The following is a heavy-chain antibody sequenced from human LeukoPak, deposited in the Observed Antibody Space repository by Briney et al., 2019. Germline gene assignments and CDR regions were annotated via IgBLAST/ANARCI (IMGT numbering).Heavy chain of an antibody. CDR3: AKEGHYYDSSGYYLAYYFDY. V-gene: IGHV3-30*18. Sequence: GGSLRLSCAASGFTFSSYGMHWVRQAPGKGLEWVAVISYDGSNKYYADSVKGRFTISRDNSKNTLYLQMNSLRAEDTAVYYCAKEGHYYDSSGYYLAYYFDYWGQGTLVTVSS. CDR2: ISYDGSNK. D-gene: IGHD3-22*01. CDR1: GFTFSSYG. J-gene: IGHJ4*02.